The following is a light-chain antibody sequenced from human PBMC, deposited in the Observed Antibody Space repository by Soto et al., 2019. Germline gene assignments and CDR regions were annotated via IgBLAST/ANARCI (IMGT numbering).Light chain of an antibody. CDR2: DAS. J-gene: IGKJ5*01. CDR3: QRRSNWPPIT. V-gene: IGKV3-11*01. CDR1: QSVSSY. Sequence: EIVLTQSPATLSLSPGERATLSCRASQSVSSYLAWYQQKPGQAPRLLIFDASNRATGIPARLSGSGSGTDFTLPISSLEPEDFAVYYCQRRSNWPPITFGQGTRLEIK.